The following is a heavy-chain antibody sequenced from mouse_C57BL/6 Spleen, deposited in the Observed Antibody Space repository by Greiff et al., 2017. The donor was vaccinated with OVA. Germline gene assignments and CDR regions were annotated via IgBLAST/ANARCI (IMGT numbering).Heavy chain of an antibody. V-gene: IGHV5-9-1*02. Sequence: EVQLVESGEGLVKPGGSLKLSCAASGFTFSSYAMSWVRQTPEKRLEWVAYISSGGDYIYYADTVKGRFTISRDNARNTLYLQMSSLKSEDTAVNYSTRKRNDDTMDYWGQGTSVTVSS. D-gene: IGHD2-3*01. J-gene: IGHJ4*01. CDR1: GFTFSSYA. CDR3: TRKRNDDTMDY. CDR2: ISSGGDYI.